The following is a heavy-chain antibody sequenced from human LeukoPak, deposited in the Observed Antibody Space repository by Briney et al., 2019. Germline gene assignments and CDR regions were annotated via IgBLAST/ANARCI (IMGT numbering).Heavy chain of an antibody. V-gene: IGHV3-23*01. J-gene: IGHJ4*02. CDR3: ANTSRWERVYFDY. CDR2: MSGAGGTT. CDR1: GFIFSSYA. Sequence: RGSLRLSRAGSGFIFSSYAMSWVRQAPGKGLGWVSAMSGAGGTTFYTDSVRGRFTISRDNSKNTLYLQMNRLRAEDTAIYYCANTSRWERVYFDYWGQGTLVTVSS. D-gene: IGHD5-24*01.